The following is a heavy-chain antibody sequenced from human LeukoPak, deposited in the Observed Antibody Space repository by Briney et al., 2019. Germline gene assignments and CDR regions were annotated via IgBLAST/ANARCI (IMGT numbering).Heavy chain of an antibody. CDR2: IKEDGSEK. Sequence: PGGSLRLSCAASGFTLSTYWMSWVRQAPGKGLEWVANIKEDGSEKYYVDSVKGRFTISRDNAKNSLYLQMNSLRAEDTAVYYCARDSTYYDILTGYYKMVPFNWGQGTLVTVSS. CDR3: ARDSTYYDILTGYYKMVPFN. V-gene: IGHV3-7*01. CDR1: GFTLSTYW. J-gene: IGHJ4*02. D-gene: IGHD3-9*01.